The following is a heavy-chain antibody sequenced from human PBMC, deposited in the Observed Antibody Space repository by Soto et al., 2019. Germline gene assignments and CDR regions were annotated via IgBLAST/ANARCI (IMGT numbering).Heavy chain of an antibody. J-gene: IGHJ6*02. D-gene: IGHD3-3*01. Sequence: PGGSLRLSCAASGFTFSNYGFHWVRQAPGKGLEWVAVISYDGSNKYYADSVKGRFTISRDNSKNTLYLQMNSLRAEDTAVYYCARDPLGVVSTPNPYYSYSSGMDVWGQGTRVTVPS. V-gene: IGHV3-30*03. CDR2: ISYDGSNK. CDR1: GFTFSNYG. CDR3: ARDPLGVVSTPNPYYSYSSGMDV.